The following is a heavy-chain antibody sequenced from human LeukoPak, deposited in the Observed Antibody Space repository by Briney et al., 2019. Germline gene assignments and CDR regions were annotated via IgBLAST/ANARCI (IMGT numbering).Heavy chain of an antibody. V-gene: IGHV1-69*13. D-gene: IGHD2-2*02. J-gene: IGHJ6*02. CDR3: ARENCNSTSCYTRYYYGIDI. CDR1: GGTFSNYA. Sequence: SVKVSCKASGGTFSNYAISWVRQAPGQGLEWMVGIIPIFGTAIYAQNFQDRVTITADESPSTAYMELSGLRSEDTAVYYCARENCNSTSCYTRYYYGIDIWGQGTTVTVSS. CDR2: IIPIFGTA.